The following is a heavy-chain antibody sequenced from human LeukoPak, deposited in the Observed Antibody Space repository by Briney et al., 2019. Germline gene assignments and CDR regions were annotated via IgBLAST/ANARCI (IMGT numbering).Heavy chain of an antibody. V-gene: IGHV3-9*01. CDR1: GFTFDDYV. CDR3: AKGASYDSTGYPDY. Sequence: GGSLRLSCAASGFTFDDYVMHWVRQAPGKGLEGGSGISWNSGSIGYADSVKGRFTISRDNAKNSLYLQMNSLRAEDTALYYCAKGASYDSTGYPDYWGQGTLVTVSS. CDR2: ISWNSGSI. D-gene: IGHD3-22*01. J-gene: IGHJ4*02.